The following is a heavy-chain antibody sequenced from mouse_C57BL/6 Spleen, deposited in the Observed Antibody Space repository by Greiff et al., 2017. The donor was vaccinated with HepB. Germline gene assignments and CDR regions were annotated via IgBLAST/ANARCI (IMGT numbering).Heavy chain of an antibody. CDR2: INPNNGGT. CDR3: ARDNYGSSWYFDY. J-gene: IGHJ2*01. Sequence: EVQLQQSGPELVKPGASVKISCKASGYTFTDYYMNWVKQSHGKSLEWIGDINPNNGGTGYNQKFKGKAKLTVDKSSSTANMELRSLTSADSAVYYCARDNYGSSWYFDYWGQGTTLTVSS. V-gene: IGHV1-26*01. CDR1: GYTFTDYY. D-gene: IGHD1-1*01.